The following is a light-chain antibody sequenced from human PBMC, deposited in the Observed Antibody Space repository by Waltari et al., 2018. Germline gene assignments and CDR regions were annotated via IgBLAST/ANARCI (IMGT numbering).Light chain of an antibody. V-gene: IGKV1-27*01. Sequence: DIQMTQSPSSLSASVGDRVTITCRASQGIDKYLAWYQQKPGKVPKLLIYSASTLQSGVPSRFSGSGSGTDFTLTISSLQPEDVATYYCQRYIRAPWTFGQGTKV. CDR2: SAS. CDR1: QGIDKY. CDR3: QRYIRAPWT. J-gene: IGKJ1*01.